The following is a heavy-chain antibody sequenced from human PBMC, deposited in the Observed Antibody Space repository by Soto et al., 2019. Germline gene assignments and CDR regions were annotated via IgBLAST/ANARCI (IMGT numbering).Heavy chain of an antibody. CDR2: INAGNGNT. D-gene: IGHD3-10*01. V-gene: IGHV1-3*01. CDR1: GYTFTSYA. Sequence: QVQLVQSGAEVKKPGASVKVSCKASGYTFTSYAMHWVRQAPGQRLEWMGWINAGNGNTKYSQKFQGRVTITRDTSASTTYMELSSLRSEDTAVYYCARGLGGSGSYSDYWGQGTLVTVSS. CDR3: ARGLGGSGSYSDY. J-gene: IGHJ4*02.